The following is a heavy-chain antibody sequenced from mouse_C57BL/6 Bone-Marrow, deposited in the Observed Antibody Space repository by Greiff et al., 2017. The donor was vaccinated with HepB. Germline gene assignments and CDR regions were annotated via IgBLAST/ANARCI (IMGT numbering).Heavy chain of an antibody. Sequence: QVQLQQPGAELVMPGASVKLSCKASGYTLTSYWMHWVKQRPGQGLEWIGMMHPNSGSTNYNEKFKSKATLTVDKSSGTAYMQLSSLTSEDSSVYYSATYGSSAMDYWGPGTSVTVSS. J-gene: IGHJ4*01. CDR3: ATYGSSAMDY. D-gene: IGHD1-1*01. CDR2: MHPNSGST. V-gene: IGHV1-64*01. CDR1: GYTLTSYW.